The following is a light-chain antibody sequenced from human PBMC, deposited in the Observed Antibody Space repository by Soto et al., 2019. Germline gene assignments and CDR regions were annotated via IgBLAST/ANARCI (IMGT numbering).Light chain of an antibody. CDR1: SSDVGGYTY. J-gene: IGLJ2*01. CDR2: DVT. CDR3: CSYAGKYTFL. Sequence: QSVLTQPRSVSGSPGQSVTISCTGTSSDVGGYTYVSWYQQNAGKPPKLMIYDVTKRPPGVPDRFSGSKSGNTASLTISGLQAEDESDYYCCSYAGKYTFLFGAGTKLTVL. V-gene: IGLV2-11*01.